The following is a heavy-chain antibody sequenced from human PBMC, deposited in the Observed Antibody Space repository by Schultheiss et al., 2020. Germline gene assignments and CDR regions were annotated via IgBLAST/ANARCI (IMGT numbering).Heavy chain of an antibody. CDR2: IYHSGST. CDR3: TRGLEWPTYHFYLDV. J-gene: IGHJ6*03. D-gene: IGHD3-3*01. Sequence: SETLSLTCAVSGGSISSSNWWSWVRQPPGKGLEWIGEIYHSGSTNYNPSLKSRVTISVDKSKNQFSLQLNSVTPEDTAVYYCTRGLEWPTYHFYLDVWGKGTTVTVSS. CDR1: GGSISSSNW. V-gene: IGHV4-4*02.